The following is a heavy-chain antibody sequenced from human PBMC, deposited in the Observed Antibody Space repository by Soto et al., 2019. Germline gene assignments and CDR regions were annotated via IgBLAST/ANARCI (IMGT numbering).Heavy chain of an antibody. CDR3: ARRGLYNWFDP. D-gene: IGHD1-26*01. J-gene: IGHJ5*02. CDR2: ISGSGGST. V-gene: IGHV3-23*01. Sequence: GGSLRLSCAASGFTFSSYAMSWVRQAPGKGLEWVSAISGSGGSTYYADSVKGRFTISRDNSKNSLSLQMNSLRAEDTAVYYCARRGLYNWFDPWGQGTLVTVSS. CDR1: GFTFSSYA.